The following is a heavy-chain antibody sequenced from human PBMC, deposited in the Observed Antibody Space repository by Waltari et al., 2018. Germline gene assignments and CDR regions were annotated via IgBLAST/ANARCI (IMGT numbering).Heavy chain of an antibody. Sequence: QLHLQESGPGLVKPSETLSLTCPVSGGSLTSSSYSRDWIRQSPGKGVEWIGHLYHIGTTFYNPSLKSRVTMSLDPSKNQFSLKLSSVTAADTAVYYCARAMRYYDILTGPSDALDIWGQGTMVTVSS. CDR3: ARAMRYYDILTGPSDALDI. CDR1: GGSLTSSSYS. J-gene: IGHJ3*02. CDR2: LYHIGTT. V-gene: IGHV4-39*07. D-gene: IGHD3-9*01.